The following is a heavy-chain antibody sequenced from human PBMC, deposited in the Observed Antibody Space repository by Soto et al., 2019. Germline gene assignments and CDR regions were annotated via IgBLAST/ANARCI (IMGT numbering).Heavy chain of an antibody. CDR1: GYTFTSYY. D-gene: IGHD4-17*01. V-gene: IGHV1-46*01. CDR2: INPSGGST. Sequence: QVQLVQSGAEVKKPGASVKVSCKASGYTFTSYYMHWVRQAPGQGLEWMGIINPSGGSTSHAQKFQGRVTMTRDTSTSTVYMELSSLRSEDTAVYYCARDLVTVTFDYWGQGTLVTVSS. CDR3: ARDLVTVTFDY. J-gene: IGHJ4*02.